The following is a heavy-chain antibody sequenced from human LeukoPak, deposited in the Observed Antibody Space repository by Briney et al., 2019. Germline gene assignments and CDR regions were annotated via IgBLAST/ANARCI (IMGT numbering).Heavy chain of an antibody. CDR3: TTACGGDCYKVLDY. V-gene: IGHV3-15*01. CDR1: GFTFSNAW. Sequence: PGGSLRLSCAASGFTFSNAWMSWVRQAPGKGLEWVGRIKSKTDGGTTDYAAPVKGRFTISRDDSKNTLYLQMNSLKTEDTAVYYCTTACGGDCYKVLDYWGQGTLVTVSS. CDR2: IKSKTDGGTT. D-gene: IGHD2-21*02. J-gene: IGHJ4*02.